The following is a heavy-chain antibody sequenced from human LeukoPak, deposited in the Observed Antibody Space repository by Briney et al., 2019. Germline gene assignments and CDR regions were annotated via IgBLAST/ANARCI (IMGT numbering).Heavy chain of an antibody. V-gene: IGHV1-69*01. CDR1: GGTFSSYA. J-gene: IGHJ4*02. CDR3: ARGTPATAIYFDY. Sequence: SVKVSCKASGGTFSSYAISWVRQAPGQGLEWMGGIIPIFGTANYAQKFQGRVTITADESTSTAYMELSSLRSEDTAVYYCARGTPATAIYFDYWGQGTLVTVSS. D-gene: IGHD5-12*01. CDR2: IIPIFGTA.